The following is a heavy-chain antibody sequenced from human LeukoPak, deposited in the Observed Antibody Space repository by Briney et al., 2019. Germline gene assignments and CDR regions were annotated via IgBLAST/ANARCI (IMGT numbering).Heavy chain of an antibody. CDR2: ISYDGSNK. CDR1: GFTFSSYA. CDR3: ASDWEYSSSSVLGY. J-gene: IGHJ4*02. V-gene: IGHV3-30-3*01. Sequence: GGSLRLSCAASGFTFSSYAMHWVRQAPGKGLEWVAVISYDGSNKYYADSVKGRFTISRDNSKNTLYLQMNSLRAEDTAVYYCASDWEYSSSSVLGYWGQGTLVTVSS. D-gene: IGHD6-6*01.